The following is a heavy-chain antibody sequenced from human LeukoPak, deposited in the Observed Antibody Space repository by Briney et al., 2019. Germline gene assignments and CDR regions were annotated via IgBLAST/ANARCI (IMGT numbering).Heavy chain of an antibody. J-gene: IGHJ5*02. CDR1: GFTFSSYE. CDR3: ARDVSLDP. CDR2: ISSSGSTI. Sequence: GVLRLSCAASGFTFSSYEMNWVRQAPGKGLEWVSYISSSGSTIYYADSVKGRFTISRDNAKNSVYLQMNSLRAEDMAVYYCARDVSLDPWGQGTLVTVSP. V-gene: IGHV3-48*03.